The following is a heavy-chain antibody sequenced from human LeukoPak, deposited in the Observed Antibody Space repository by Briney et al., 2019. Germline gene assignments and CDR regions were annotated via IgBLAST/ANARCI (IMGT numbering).Heavy chain of an antibody. J-gene: IGHJ4*02. V-gene: IGHV3-15*01. CDR2: IKSKTDGGTT. Sequence: PGGSLRLSCAASGFTFSNYELNWVRQAPGKGLEWVGRIKSKTDGGTTDYAAPVKGRFTISRDDSKNTLYLQMNSLKTEDTAVYYCTTELDIVVVPAAPQGDYWGKGTLVRVSS. CDR1: GFTFSNYE. D-gene: IGHD2-2*01. CDR3: TTELDIVVVPAAPQGDY.